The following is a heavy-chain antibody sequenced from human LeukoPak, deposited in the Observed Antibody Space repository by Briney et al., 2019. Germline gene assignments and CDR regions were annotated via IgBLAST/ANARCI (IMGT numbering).Heavy chain of an antibody. D-gene: IGHD6-13*01. CDR1: GFTFDDYD. Sequence: PGGSLRLSCAASGFTFDDYDMSWVRQAPGKGLEWASGILWNGGSTGYADSVKGRFTISRDNAKNSLYLQMNSLRAEDTALYYCARGASRAAAGTKFDYWGQGTLVTVSS. V-gene: IGHV3-20*04. CDR3: ARGASRAAAGTKFDY. CDR2: ILWNGGST. J-gene: IGHJ4*02.